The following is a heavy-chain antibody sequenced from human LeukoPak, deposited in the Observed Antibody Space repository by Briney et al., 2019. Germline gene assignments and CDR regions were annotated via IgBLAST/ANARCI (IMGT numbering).Heavy chain of an antibody. CDR1: DGSINDFF. J-gene: IGHJ4*02. D-gene: IGHD3-10*01. V-gene: IGHV4-4*07. CDR2: IYASGSS. Sequence: SETLSLTCTVSDGSINDFFWSWIRQPAGKGLEWIGRIYASGSSNYNPSLKSRVTMSVGTSKKHFSLKLSSVTAADTAVYYCASSGFGESDYWGQGTLVTVSS. CDR3: ASSGFGESDY.